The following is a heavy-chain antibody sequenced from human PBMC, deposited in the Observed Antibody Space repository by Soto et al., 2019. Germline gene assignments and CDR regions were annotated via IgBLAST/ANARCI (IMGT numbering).Heavy chain of an antibody. V-gene: IGHV1-3*01. CDR2: INAGNGNT. D-gene: IGHD2-2*01. CDR3: ARGAEYCSSTSCYRYYYYGMDV. J-gene: IGHJ6*02. CDR1: GYTFTSYA. Sequence: GASVKVSCKASGYTFTSYAMHWVRQAPGQRLERMGWINAGNGNTKYSQKFQGRVTITRDTSASTAYMELSSLRSEDTAVYYCARGAEYCSSTSCYRYYYYGMDVWGQGTTVTVSS.